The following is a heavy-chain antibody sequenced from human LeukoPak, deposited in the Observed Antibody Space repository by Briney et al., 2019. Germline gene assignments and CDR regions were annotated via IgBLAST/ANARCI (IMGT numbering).Heavy chain of an antibody. CDR2: IYSGGST. D-gene: IGHD3-9*01. V-gene: IGHV3-53*01. CDR1: GFTFSSYA. CDR3: ARAGPVLRYFDWLPPHNAFDI. Sequence: PGGSLRLSCAASGFTFSSYAMSWVRQAPGKGLEWVSVIYSGGSTYYADSVKGRFTISRDNSKNTLYLQMNSLRAEDTAVYYCARAGPVLRYFDWLPPHNAFDIWGQGTMVTVSS. J-gene: IGHJ3*02.